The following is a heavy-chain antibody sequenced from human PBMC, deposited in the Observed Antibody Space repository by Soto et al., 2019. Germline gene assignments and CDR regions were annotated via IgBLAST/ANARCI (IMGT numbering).Heavy chain of an antibody. Sequence: SETLSLTCAVYGGSFSGYYWSWIRQPPGKGLEWIGEINHSGSTNYNPSLKSRVTISVDTSKNQFSLKLSSVTAADTAVYYCARGRGRVPAAPYYFDYWGQGTLVTVSS. D-gene: IGHD2-2*01. V-gene: IGHV4-34*01. CDR1: GGSFSGYY. CDR3: ARGRGRVPAAPYYFDY. CDR2: INHSGST. J-gene: IGHJ4*02.